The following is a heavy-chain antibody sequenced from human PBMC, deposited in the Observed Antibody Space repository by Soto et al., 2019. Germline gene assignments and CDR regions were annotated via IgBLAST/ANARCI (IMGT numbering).Heavy chain of an antibody. CDR3: ARPERITMIVPLDY. D-gene: IGHD3-22*01. Sequence: PGGSLRLSCAASGFTFSSYSMNWVRQAPGKGLEWVSSISSSSSYIYYADSVKGRFTISRDNAKNSLYMQMNSLRAEDTAVYYCARPERITMIVPLDYWGQGTLVTVSS. J-gene: IGHJ4*02. CDR1: GFTFSSYS. V-gene: IGHV3-21*01. CDR2: ISSSSSYI.